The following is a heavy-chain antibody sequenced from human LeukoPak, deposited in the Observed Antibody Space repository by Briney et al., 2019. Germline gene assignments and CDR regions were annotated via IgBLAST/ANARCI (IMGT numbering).Heavy chain of an antibody. CDR1: GFPFDNYA. CDR2: ISGDGGST. Sequence: GGSLRLSCAASGFPFDNYAIHWVRQAPGKGLEWVSLISGDGGSTYYADSMKGRFTISRDNSKNSLYLQMNSLRTEDTALYYCASDSQEFFQHWGQGTLVTVSS. CDR3: ASDSQEFFQH. V-gene: IGHV3-43*02. J-gene: IGHJ1*01.